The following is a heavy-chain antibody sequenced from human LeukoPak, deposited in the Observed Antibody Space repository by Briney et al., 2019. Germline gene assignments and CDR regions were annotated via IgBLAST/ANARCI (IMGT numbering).Heavy chain of an antibody. CDR3: ARDRGYCSGGSCYAQI. CDR1: GFTVSSNY. Sequence: GGSLRLSCAASGFTVSSNYLSWVRQAPGKGLEWVSSISSSSSYIYYADSVKGRFTISRDNAKNSLYLQMNSLRAEDTAVYYCARDRGYCSGGSCYAQIWGQGTMVTVSS. J-gene: IGHJ3*02. CDR2: ISSSSSYI. V-gene: IGHV3-21*01. D-gene: IGHD2-15*01.